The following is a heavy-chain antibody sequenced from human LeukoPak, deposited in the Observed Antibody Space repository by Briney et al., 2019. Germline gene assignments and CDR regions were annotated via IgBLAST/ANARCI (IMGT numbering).Heavy chain of an antibody. CDR3: ASRPTSYYDILTGYYNPWY. J-gene: IGHJ4*02. Sequence: SQTLSLTCTVSGGSISSGNYYWGWIRQPPGKGLEWIGNIYHSGSTYYNPSLKSRVTISVDTSKNQFSLKLSSVTAADTAVYYCASRPTSYYDILTGYYNPWYWGQGTLVTVSS. D-gene: IGHD3-9*01. V-gene: IGHV4-39*07. CDR1: GGSISSGNYY. CDR2: IYHSGST.